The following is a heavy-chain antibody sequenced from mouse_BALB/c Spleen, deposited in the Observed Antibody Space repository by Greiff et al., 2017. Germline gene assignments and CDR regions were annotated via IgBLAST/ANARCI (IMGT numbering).Heavy chain of an antibody. CDR3: ARRYGNYDSMDY. CDR2: ISSGGSYT. D-gene: IGHD2-1*01. CDR1: GFTFSSYG. V-gene: IGHV5-6*01. Sequence: EVQLVEPGGDLVKPGGSVKLSCAASGFTFSSYGMSWVRQTPDKRLEWVGTISSGGSYTIYPDSLKGRFTISRDNTNNTLYLQMSSLKSEDTAVFYCARRYGNYDSMDYWGQGTSVTVSA. J-gene: IGHJ4*01.